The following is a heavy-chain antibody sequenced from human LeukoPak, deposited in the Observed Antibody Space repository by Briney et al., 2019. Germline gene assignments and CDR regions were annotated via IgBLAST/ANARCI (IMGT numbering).Heavy chain of an antibody. J-gene: IGHJ4*02. D-gene: IGHD3-10*01. CDR3: ARTRGPYYFDY. CDR2: IYHSGST. V-gene: IGHV4-30-2*01. Sequence: PSETLSLTCAVSGGSISSGGYSWSWIRQPPGKGPEWIGYIYHSGSTYYSPSLKSRVTISVDRSKNQFSLKLSSVTAADTAVYYCARTRGPYYFDYWGQGTLVTVSS. CDR1: GGSISSGGYS.